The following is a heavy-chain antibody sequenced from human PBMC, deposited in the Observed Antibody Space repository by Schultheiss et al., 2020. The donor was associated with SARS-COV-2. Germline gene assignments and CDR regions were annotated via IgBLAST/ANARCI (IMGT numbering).Heavy chain of an antibody. CDR3: ATQYRAGRYFDY. V-gene: IGHV4-39*01. J-gene: IGHJ4*02. D-gene: IGHD5-12*01. CDR2: IFYSGNT. CDR1: GGSISSGVYY. Sequence: SETLSLTCTVSGGSISSGVYYWDWVRQPPGKALEWIGSIFYSGNTFYSPSLQSRVTISVDTSKNHFSLKLSSVTAADTAVYYCATQYRAGRYFDYWGQVSLVTVSS.